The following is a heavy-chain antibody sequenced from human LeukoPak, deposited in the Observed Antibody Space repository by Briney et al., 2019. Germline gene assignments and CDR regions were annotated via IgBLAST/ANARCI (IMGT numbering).Heavy chain of an antibody. Sequence: GGSLKLSCAASGFTFSGSAMHWVRQASGKGLEWVGRIRNKANNYATAYAASVKGRFTISRDDSKNTAYLQMNSLKTEDTAVYYCTRQDYCDSSGYYPFDYWGQGTLVTVSS. V-gene: IGHV3-73*01. J-gene: IGHJ4*02. CDR2: IRNKANNYAT. CDR3: TRQDYCDSSGYYPFDY. CDR1: GFTFSGSA. D-gene: IGHD3-22*01.